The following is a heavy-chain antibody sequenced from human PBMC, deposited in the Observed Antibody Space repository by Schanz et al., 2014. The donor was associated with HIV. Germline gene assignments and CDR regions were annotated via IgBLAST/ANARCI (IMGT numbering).Heavy chain of an antibody. CDR1: GFTFTSYG. CDR2: ISYDGKNQ. CDR3: ATAAVTDYSDN. J-gene: IGHJ4*02. V-gene: IGHV3-30*03. Sequence: QVQLVESGGAVVQPGKSLTLACAASGFTFTSYGMHWVRQAPGKGLEWVAVISYDGKNQYYADSVKGRFTISRDNSRNTLYLQMNSLRGEDAALYYCATAAVTDYSDNWGQGTLVTVSS. D-gene: IGHD4-17*01.